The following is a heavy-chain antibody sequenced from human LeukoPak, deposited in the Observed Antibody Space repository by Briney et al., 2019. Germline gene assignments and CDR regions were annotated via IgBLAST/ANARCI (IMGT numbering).Heavy chain of an antibody. CDR3: ARDYDWAFDF. D-gene: IGHD3-9*01. V-gene: IGHV3-48*02. CDR1: GFPLSSHV. CDR2: INHNGEAI. Sequence: GGSLRLSCAASGFPLSSHVLSWVRQAPGKGLEWIAYINHNGEAIYYPDFVKGRFIISRDNAKNSLFLQMNDLRDEDTAVYYCARDYDWAFDFWGQGTRVTVS. J-gene: IGHJ4*02.